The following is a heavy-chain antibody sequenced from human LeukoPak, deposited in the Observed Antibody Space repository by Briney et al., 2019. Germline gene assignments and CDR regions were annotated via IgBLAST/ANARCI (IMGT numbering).Heavy chain of an antibody. CDR3: AKRAIVAAVKYFDY. V-gene: IGHV3-23*01. J-gene: IGHJ4*02. D-gene: IGHD6-13*01. CDR2: ITDGGSGT. Sequence: PGGSLRLSCAASGFTFSTYAMSWVRQAPGKGLEWVSSITDGGSGTYYADSVKGRFTISRDNSKNTLYLQMNSLRAEDTAVYYCAKRAIVAAVKYFDYWGQGTLVTVSS. CDR1: GFTFSTYA.